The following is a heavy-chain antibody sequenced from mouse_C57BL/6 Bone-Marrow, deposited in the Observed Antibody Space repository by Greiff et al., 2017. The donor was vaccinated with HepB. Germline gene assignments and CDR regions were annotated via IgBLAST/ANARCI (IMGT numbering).Heavy chain of an antibody. D-gene: IGHD1-1*01. V-gene: IGHV7-1*01. CDR2: SRNKANDYTT. CDR1: GFTFSDFY. Sequence: EVKLMESGGGLVQSGRSLRLSCATSGFTFSDFYMEWVRQAPGKGLEWIAASRNKANDYTTEYSASVKGRFIVSRDTSQSILYLQMNALRAEDTAIYYCARDARGSSPFAYWGQGTLVTVSA. J-gene: IGHJ3*01. CDR3: ARDARGSSPFAY.